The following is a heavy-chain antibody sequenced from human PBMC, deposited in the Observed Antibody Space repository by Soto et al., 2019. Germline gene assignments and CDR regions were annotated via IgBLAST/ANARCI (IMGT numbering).Heavy chain of an antibody. D-gene: IGHD3-22*01. Sequence: DVQLVESGGGLVQPGRSLRLSCAASGFTFDDYAMHWVRQAPGKGLEWVSGISWNSGSIGYADSVKGRFTISRDNAKNSLYLQMNSLRAEDTALYYCAKAMTYYYDSSGFDYWGQGTLVTVSS. CDR1: GFTFDDYA. V-gene: IGHV3-9*01. J-gene: IGHJ4*02. CDR3: AKAMTYYYDSSGFDY. CDR2: ISWNSGSI.